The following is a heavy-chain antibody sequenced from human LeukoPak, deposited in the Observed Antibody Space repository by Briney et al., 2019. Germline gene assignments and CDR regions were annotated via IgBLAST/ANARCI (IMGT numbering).Heavy chain of an antibody. J-gene: IGHJ4*02. V-gene: IGHV3-21*01. Sequence: GGSLRLSCAASGFTFSSYSMNWVRQAPGKGLEWVSSISSSSSYIYYADSVKGRFTISRDNAKNSLYLQMNSLRAEDTAVYYCARESEITMTLDYWGQGTLVTVSS. CDR1: GFTFSSYS. CDR3: ARESEITMTLDY. CDR2: ISSSSSYI. D-gene: IGHD3-22*01.